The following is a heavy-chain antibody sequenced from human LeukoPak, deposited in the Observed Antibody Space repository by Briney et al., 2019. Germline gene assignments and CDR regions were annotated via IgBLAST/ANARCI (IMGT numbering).Heavy chain of an antibody. CDR3: ARQLLVPDGLRFDAFDI. Sequence: PGGSLRLSCAASGFTFSSYAMSWVRQAPGKGLEWVANIKQDGSEKYYVDSVKGRFTISRDNAKNSLYLQMNSLRAEDTAVYYCARQLLVPDGLRFDAFDIWGQGTMVTVSS. CDR1: GFTFSSYA. J-gene: IGHJ3*02. V-gene: IGHV3-7*01. D-gene: IGHD2-2*01. CDR2: IKQDGSEK.